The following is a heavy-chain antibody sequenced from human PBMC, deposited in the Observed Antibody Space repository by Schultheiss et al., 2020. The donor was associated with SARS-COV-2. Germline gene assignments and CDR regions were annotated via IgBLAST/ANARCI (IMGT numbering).Heavy chain of an antibody. Sequence: GESLKISCAASGFTFSSYGMHWVRQAPGKGLEWVAVISYDGSNKYYADSVKGRFTISRDNSKNTLYLQMNSLRAEDTAVYYCARDSFLDWLSRLRIGVHYYYYGMDVWGQGTTVTVSS. CDR2: ISYDGSNK. CDR3: ARDSFLDWLSRLRIGVHYYYYGMDV. CDR1: GFTFSSYG. D-gene: IGHD3-9*01. J-gene: IGHJ6*02. V-gene: IGHV3-30*03.